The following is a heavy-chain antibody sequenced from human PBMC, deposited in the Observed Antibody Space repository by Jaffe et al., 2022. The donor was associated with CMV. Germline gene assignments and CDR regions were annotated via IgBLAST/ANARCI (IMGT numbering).Heavy chain of an antibody. CDR2: INPNSGGT. V-gene: IGHV1-2*02. J-gene: IGHJ5*02. D-gene: IGHD6-13*01. Sequence: QVQLVQSGAEVKKPGASVKVSCKASGYTFTGYYMHWVRQAPGQGLEWMGWINPNSGGTNYAQKFQGRVTMTRDTSISTAYMELSRLRSDDTAVYYCARDLRGHEYSSRIDPLAPTHDPWGQGTLVTVSS. CDR3: ARDLRGHEYSSRIDPLAPTHDP. CDR1: GYTFTGYY.